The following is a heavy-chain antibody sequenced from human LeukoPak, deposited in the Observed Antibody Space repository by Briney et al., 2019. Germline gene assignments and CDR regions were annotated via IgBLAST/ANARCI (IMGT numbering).Heavy chain of an antibody. J-gene: IGHJ4*02. V-gene: IGHV1-2*02. CDR2: INPNSGGT. D-gene: IGHD6-19*01. CDR3: AKSHCIAVAGNVDY. Sequence: ASVKVSCKASGYTFTVYYMHWVRQAPGQGLEWMGWINPNSGGTNYAQKFQGRVTMTRDTSISTAYMELSRLRSDDTAVYYCAKSHCIAVAGNVDYWGQGTLVTVSS. CDR1: GYTFTVYY.